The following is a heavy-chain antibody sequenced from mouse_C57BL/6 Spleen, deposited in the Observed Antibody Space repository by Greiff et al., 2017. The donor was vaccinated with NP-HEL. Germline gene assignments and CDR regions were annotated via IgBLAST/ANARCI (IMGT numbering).Heavy chain of an antibody. V-gene: IGHV1-80*01. Sequence: QVQLQQSGAELVKPGASVKISCKASGYAFSSYWMNWVKRRPGKGLEWIGQIYPGDGDTNYNGKFKGKATLTADKSSSTAYMQLSSLTSEDSAVYFCARGGYPYWYFDVWGTGTTVTVSS. CDR3: ARGGYPYWYFDV. D-gene: IGHD3-1*01. J-gene: IGHJ1*03. CDR2: IYPGDGDT. CDR1: GYAFSSYW.